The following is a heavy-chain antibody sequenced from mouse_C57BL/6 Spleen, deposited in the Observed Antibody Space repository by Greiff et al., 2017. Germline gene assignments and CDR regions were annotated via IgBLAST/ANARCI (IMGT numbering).Heavy chain of an antibody. J-gene: IGHJ3*01. CDR1: GYAFSSYW. Sequence: QVQLKESGAELVKPGASVKISCKASGYAFSSYWMNWVKQRPGKGLEWIGQVYPGDGDTNYNGKFKGKATLTADKSSSSVYMQLSSLTSEDAAVYFCAREDYGYGFAYWGQGTLVTVSA. V-gene: IGHV1-80*01. D-gene: IGHD2-2*01. CDR2: VYPGDGDT. CDR3: AREDYGYGFAY.